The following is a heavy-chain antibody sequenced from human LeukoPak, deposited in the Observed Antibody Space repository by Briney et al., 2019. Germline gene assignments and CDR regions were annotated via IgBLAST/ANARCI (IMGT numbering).Heavy chain of an antibody. CDR3: AKSAPYSGSYYSYFDY. D-gene: IGHD1-26*01. V-gene: IGHV3-30*18. CDR1: GFTFSSYG. Sequence: GGSLRLSCAASGFTFSSYGMHWVRQAPGKGLEWVAVISYDGSNKYYADSVKGRFTISRDNSKNTLYLQMNSLRAEATAVYYCAKSAPYSGSYYSYFDYWGQGTLVTVSS. J-gene: IGHJ4*02. CDR2: ISYDGSNK.